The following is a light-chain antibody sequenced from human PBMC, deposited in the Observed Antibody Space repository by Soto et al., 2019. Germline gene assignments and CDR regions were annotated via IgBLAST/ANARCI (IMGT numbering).Light chain of an antibody. CDR2: AAS. Sequence: DIQMTQSPSSLSASGGDRVTITCRASQSISSYLNWYEQKPGKAPKLLMHAASSLQSGVPSRFSGSGSGTDFTLTISSLQPEDFATYYCQQSYSTPLTFGGGTKVEIK. J-gene: IGKJ4*01. V-gene: IGKV1-39*01. CDR1: QSISSY. CDR3: QQSYSTPLT.